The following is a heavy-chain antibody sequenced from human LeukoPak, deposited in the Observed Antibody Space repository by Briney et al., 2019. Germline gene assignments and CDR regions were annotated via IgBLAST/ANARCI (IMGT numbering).Heavy chain of an antibody. CDR1: GYTFSGYN. D-gene: IGHD1-26*01. Sequence: ASVKVSCKASGYTFSGYNIHWVRQAPGQGLQWMGWINPNSGDTNYAQKFQGRVTMTRDTSISTAYMELSRLRSDDTAVYYCARESVGATNLDYWGQGTLVTVSS. V-gene: IGHV1-2*02. CDR3: ARESVGATNLDY. J-gene: IGHJ4*02. CDR2: INPNSGDT.